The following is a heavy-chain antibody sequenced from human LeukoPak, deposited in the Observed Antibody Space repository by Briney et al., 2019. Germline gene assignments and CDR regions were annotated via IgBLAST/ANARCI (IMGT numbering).Heavy chain of an antibody. CDR2: MHNSGST. Sequence: PSETLSLTCTVSGGSINSYYWSWIRQPPGKGLEWIGYMHNSGSTKYNPSLKSRVTISMDTSKNQFSLRLSSVTAADTAVYYCARHVISEGLRIFGYWGQGTLVTVSS. J-gene: IGHJ4*02. V-gene: IGHV4-59*08. D-gene: IGHD2/OR15-2a*01. CDR3: ARHVISEGLRIFGY. CDR1: GGSINSYY.